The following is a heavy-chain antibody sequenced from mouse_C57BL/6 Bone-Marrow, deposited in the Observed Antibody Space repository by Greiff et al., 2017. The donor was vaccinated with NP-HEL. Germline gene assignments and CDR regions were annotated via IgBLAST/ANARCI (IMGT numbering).Heavy chain of an antibody. CDR2: IYPGSGST. Sequence: QVQLQQPGAELVKPGASVKMSCKASGYTFTSYWITWVKQRPGQGLEWIGDIYPGSGSTNYNEKFKSKATLTVDTSSSTAYMQLSSLTSEDSAVYYCARRLSSTTVVARDYWGQGTTLTVSS. J-gene: IGHJ2*01. CDR3: ARRLSSTTVVARDY. V-gene: IGHV1-55*01. CDR1: GYTFTSYW. D-gene: IGHD1-1*01.